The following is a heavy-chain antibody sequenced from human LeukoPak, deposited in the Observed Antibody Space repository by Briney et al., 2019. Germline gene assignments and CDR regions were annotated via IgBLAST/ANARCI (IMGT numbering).Heavy chain of an antibody. J-gene: IGHJ3*02. CDR3: TFYTSGRFDI. CDR1: GFIFSNAW. Sequence: GGSLRLSCAASGFIFSNAWMSWVRHAPGKGLECVGRIKSKSDGGTTEYAAPVKGRFSISRDDSKNTLYLQMNSLKTDDTAVYYCTFYTSGRFDIWGQGTMVTVSS. CDR2: IKSKSDGGTT. V-gene: IGHV3-15*01. D-gene: IGHD3-10*01.